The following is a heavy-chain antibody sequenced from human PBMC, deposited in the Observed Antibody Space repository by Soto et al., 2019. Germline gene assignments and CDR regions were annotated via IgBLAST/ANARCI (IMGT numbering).Heavy chain of an antibody. J-gene: IGHJ4*02. CDR2: IFHDGNT. D-gene: IGHD1-1*01. CDR1: GASIGSGGW. CDR3: ARNEAWTGPAQ. Sequence: RSLTCAVSGASIGSGGWWSWVRQPPGKGLEWIAEIFHDGNTNYSPSLKSRVTISVDKSQNQFSLNVYSVTAADTAVHYCARNEAWTGPAQWGAGTPVTVSS. V-gene: IGHV4-4*02.